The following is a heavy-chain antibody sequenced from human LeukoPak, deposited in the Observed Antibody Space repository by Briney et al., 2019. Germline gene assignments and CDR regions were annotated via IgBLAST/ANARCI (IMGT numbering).Heavy chain of an antibody. J-gene: IGHJ5*02. D-gene: IGHD2-2*01. CDR3: ASNIVVVGNWFDP. CDR1: GYTFTSYG. Sequence: SVKVSCKASGYTFTSYGISWVRQAPGQGLEWMGGIIPIFGTANYAQKFQGRVTITADESTSTAYMELSSLRSEDTAVYYCASNIVVVGNWFDPWGQGTLVTVSS. CDR2: IIPIFGTA. V-gene: IGHV1-69*13.